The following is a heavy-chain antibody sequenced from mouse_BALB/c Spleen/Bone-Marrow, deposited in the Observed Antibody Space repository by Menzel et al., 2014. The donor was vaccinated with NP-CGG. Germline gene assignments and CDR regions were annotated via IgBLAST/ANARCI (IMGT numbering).Heavy chain of an antibody. CDR2: INPESSTI. J-gene: IGHJ2*01. Sequence: DVQLQVSGGGLVQPGGSLKLSCTASGFDFSRYWMSWVRQAPGKGLQWIGEINPESSTINYTPSLKDKFIISRDNAKNTLYLQMNKVRSEDTALYYCARLTYYGLSDYWGQGTTLTVSS. CDR3: ARLTYYGLSDY. D-gene: IGHD1-2*01. V-gene: IGHV4-1*02. CDR1: GFDFSRYW.